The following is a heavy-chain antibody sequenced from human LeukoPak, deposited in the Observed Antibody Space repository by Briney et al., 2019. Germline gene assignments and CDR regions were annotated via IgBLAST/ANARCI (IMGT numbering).Heavy chain of an antibody. V-gene: IGHV1-18*04. D-gene: IGHD3-10*01. CDR3: ARDSTTMVRGVIAAWFDP. Sequence: EASVKVSCKAAGYTFTSYGISWVRQAPGQGLEWMGWISAYNGNTNYAQKLQGRVTMTTDTSTSTAYMELRSLRSDDTAVYYCARDSTTMVRGVIAAWFDPWGQGTLVTVSS. CDR2: ISAYNGNT. J-gene: IGHJ5*02. CDR1: GYTFTSYG.